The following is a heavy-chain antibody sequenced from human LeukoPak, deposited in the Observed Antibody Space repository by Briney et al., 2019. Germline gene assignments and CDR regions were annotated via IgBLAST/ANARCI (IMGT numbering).Heavy chain of an antibody. V-gene: IGHV4-38-2*01. CDR2: IYHSGST. CDR3: ASQGVHSSSRGFDP. CDR1: GYSISSGYY. D-gene: IGHD6-13*01. Sequence: SETLSLTCAVSGYSISSGYYWGWIRQPPGKGLEWIGSIYHSGSTYYNPSLKSRVTISVDTSKNQFSLKLSSVTAADTAVYYCASQGVHSSSRGFDPWGQGTLSPSPQ. J-gene: IGHJ5*02.